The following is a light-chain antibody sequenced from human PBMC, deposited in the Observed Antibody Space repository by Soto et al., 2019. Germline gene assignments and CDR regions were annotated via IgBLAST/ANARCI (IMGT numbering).Light chain of an antibody. Sequence: EILLTQSPATLSVSPGERATLSCRASQSISTNLACYQQKPGQGPRLLIFGASTRAIGIQARFSGSGSGTDFTLTISSLETEDFAVYYCQQSETFGQGTKVDI. V-gene: IGKV3-15*01. CDR2: GAS. CDR1: QSISTN. CDR3: QQSET. J-gene: IGKJ1*01.